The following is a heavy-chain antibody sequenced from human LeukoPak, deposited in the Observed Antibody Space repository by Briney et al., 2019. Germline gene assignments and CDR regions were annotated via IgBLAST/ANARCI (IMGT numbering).Heavy chain of an antibody. Sequence: GGSLRLSCAASAFSLNAYNMNWVRQAPGKGLEYVSGISFNGGSTSYADSVKGRFTISRDNSKNTLYLQMNSLRAEDTAVCYCAKAGIQLWPGDAFDIWGQGTMVTVSS. D-gene: IGHD5-18*01. CDR2: ISFNGGST. V-gene: IGHV3-23*01. CDR1: AFSLNAYN. J-gene: IGHJ3*02. CDR3: AKAGIQLWPGDAFDI.